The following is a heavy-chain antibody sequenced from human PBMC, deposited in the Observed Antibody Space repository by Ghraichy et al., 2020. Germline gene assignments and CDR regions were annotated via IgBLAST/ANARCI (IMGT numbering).Heavy chain of an antibody. D-gene: IGHD5-12*01. J-gene: IGHJ5*02. Sequence: SETLSLTCTVSGGSISSYYWSWIRQPPGKGLEWIGYIYYSGSTNYNPSLKSRVTISVDTSKNQFSLKLSSVTAADTAVYYCARHSGVASYLNWFDPWGQGTLVTVSS. V-gene: IGHV4-59*08. CDR1: GGSISSYY. CDR2: IYYSGST. CDR3: ARHSGVASYLNWFDP.